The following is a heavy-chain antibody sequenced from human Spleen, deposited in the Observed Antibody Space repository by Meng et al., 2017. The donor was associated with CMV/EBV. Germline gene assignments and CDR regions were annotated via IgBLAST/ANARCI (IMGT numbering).Heavy chain of an antibody. CDR3: ASSPGFLVPAATVY. J-gene: IGHJ4*02. Sequence: KAYGGTFRSYAVSWVRQAPGQGLEWMGGIIPISGTVKYVQKFQGRLTISTDESTRTAYMELSSLRSEDTAVYYCASSPGFLVPAATVYWGQGTLVTVSS. CDR2: IIPISGTV. V-gene: IGHV1-69*05. CDR1: GGTFRSYA. D-gene: IGHD2-2*01.